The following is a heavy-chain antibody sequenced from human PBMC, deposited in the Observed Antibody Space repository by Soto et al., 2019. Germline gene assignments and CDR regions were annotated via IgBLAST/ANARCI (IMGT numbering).Heavy chain of an antibody. CDR1: GGSISSSSYY. V-gene: IGHV4-39*01. D-gene: IGHD3-3*01. Sequence: SETLSLTCTVSGGSISSSSYYWGWIRQPPGKGLEWIGSIYYSGSTYYNPSLKSRVTISVDTSKNQFSLKLSSVTAADTAVYYCARRYDFWSGYLPGWFDPWGQGTLVTVSS. CDR2: IYYSGST. CDR3: ARRYDFWSGYLPGWFDP. J-gene: IGHJ5*02.